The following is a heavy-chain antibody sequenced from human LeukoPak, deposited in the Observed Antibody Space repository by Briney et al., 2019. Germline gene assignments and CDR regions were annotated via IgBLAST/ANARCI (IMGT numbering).Heavy chain of an antibody. Sequence: ASVKVSCKASGYTFTSYGISWVRQAPGQGLEWMGWISAYNGNTNYAQKLQDRVTMTTDTSTSTAYMELRSLRSDDTAVYYCATRTLYGGNGYFDYWGQGTLVTVSS. J-gene: IGHJ4*02. D-gene: IGHD4-23*01. CDR3: ATRTLYGGNGYFDY. CDR1: GYTFTSYG. CDR2: ISAYNGNT. V-gene: IGHV1-18*01.